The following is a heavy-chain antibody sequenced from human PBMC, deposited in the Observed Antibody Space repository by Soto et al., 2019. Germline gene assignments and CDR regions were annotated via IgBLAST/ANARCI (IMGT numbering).Heavy chain of an antibody. CDR3: AREPHYYGPGDYYYYYMDV. Sequence: QVQLVQSGAEVKKPGASVKVSCKASGYTFTSYAMHWVRQAPGQRLEWMGWINAGNGNTKYSQKFQGRVTITRDTSASTAYMELSSLRSEDTAVYYCAREPHYYGPGDYYYYYMDVWGKGTTVTVSS. CDR2: INAGNGNT. D-gene: IGHD3-10*01. J-gene: IGHJ6*03. V-gene: IGHV1-3*01. CDR1: GYTFTSYA.